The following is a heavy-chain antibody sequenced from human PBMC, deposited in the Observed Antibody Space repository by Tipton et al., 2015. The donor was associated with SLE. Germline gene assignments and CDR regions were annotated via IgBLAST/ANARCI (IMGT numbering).Heavy chain of an antibody. V-gene: IGHV4-38-2*01. CDR2: IYHSGST. Sequence: TLSLTCAVSGYSISSGYYWGWIRQPPGKGLEWIGSIYHSGSTYYNPSLTSRVTISVDTSKNQFSLKLSSVTAADTAVYYCARGVTFSITGTRGAFDIWGQGTMVTVSS. CDR3: ARGVTFSITGTRGAFDI. D-gene: IGHD1-7*01. J-gene: IGHJ3*02. CDR1: GYSISSGYY.